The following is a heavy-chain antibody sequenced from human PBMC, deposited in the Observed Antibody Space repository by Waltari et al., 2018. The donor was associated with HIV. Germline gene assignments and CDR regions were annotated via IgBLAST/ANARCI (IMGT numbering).Heavy chain of an antibody. CDR1: GGSVNSYY. V-gene: IGHV4-4*07. CDR2: IYPDGGT. D-gene: IGHD6-6*01. J-gene: IGHJ4*02. CDR3: ARTLGFGSSSY. Sequence: RLQESGPRLVKPSETLSLTCSVSGGSVNSYYWGWIRLPAGKGLEWIGRIYPDGGTNYSPSLKSRVTMSINKSKNQFSLNLNSVTAADTAVYYCARTLGFGSSSYWGRGTLVTVSS.